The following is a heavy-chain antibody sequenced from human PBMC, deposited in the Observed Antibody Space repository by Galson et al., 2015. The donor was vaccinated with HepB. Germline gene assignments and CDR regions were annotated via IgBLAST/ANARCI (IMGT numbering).Heavy chain of an antibody. D-gene: IGHD2-15*01. CDR1: GFTFGSYG. CDR2: IWYDGSNK. CDR3: AGDDYCSGGRCPHDGFDI. V-gene: IGHV3-33*08. Sequence: SLRLSCAASGFTFGSYGMHWVRQAPGKGLEWVAVIWYDGSNKYYPDSVKGRFTISRDNSKNTLYLQMISQRAEDTARYYCAGDDYCSGGRCPHDGFDIWGQGTMVTVSS. J-gene: IGHJ3*02.